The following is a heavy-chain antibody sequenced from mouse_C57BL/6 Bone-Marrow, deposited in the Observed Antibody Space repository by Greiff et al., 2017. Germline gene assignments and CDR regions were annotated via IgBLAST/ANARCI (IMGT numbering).Heavy chain of an antibody. CDR2: IHPNSGST. D-gene: IGHD4-1*01. Sequence: VQLQQPGAELVKPGASVKLSCKASGYTFTSYWMHWVKQRPGQGLEWIGMIHPNSGSTNYNEKFKSKATLTVDKSSSTVYMQLSSLTSEDSAVYYCARGKLAWFAYWGQGTLVTVSA. V-gene: IGHV1-64*01. CDR3: ARGKLAWFAY. J-gene: IGHJ3*01. CDR1: GYTFTSYW.